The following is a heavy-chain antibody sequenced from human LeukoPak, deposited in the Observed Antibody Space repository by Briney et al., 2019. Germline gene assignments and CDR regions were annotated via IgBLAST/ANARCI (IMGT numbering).Heavy chain of an antibody. V-gene: IGHV3-23*01. CDR2: ISGSGGST. CDR3: ARQRPNDWSYDY. J-gene: IGHJ4*02. CDR1: GFTFSSYA. D-gene: IGHD3-9*01. Sequence: GGSLRLSFAASGFTFSSYAMSWVRQAPGKGLEWVSAISGSGGSTYYADSVKGRFTISRDNSKNTVYLQMNSLRAEDTAVYYCARQRPNDWSYDYWGQGTLVTVSS.